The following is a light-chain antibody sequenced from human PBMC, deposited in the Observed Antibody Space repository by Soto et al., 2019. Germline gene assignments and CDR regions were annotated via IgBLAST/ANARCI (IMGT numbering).Light chain of an antibody. Sequence: DIVMSQSPVTLPVTPGEPASISCRSSQSLLNYKGYVYLDWYVQKPGQSPQLLIYLRSNRASGVPDRFSGSVLGAAFTVEISRVEAEDVGIYYGMQAFQIPMSFGVGTRV. CDR1: QSLLNYKGYVY. CDR2: LRS. V-gene: IGKV2-28*01. J-gene: IGKJ4*01. CDR3: MQAFQIPMS.